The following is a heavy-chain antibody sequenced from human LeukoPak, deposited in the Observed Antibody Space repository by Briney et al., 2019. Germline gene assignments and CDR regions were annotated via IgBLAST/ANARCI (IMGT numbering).Heavy chain of an antibody. D-gene: IGHD4-11*01. CDR2: INHSGST. J-gene: IGHJ3*02. CDR3: ARERGGHDYSNYRSRCYAFDI. Sequence: PSETLSLTCAVYGGSFSGYYWSWIRQPPGKGLEWIGEINHSGSTNYNPSLKSRVTISVDTSKNQFSLKLSSVTAADTAVYYCARERGGHDYSNYRSRCYAFDIWGQGTMVTVSS. CDR1: GGSFSGYY. V-gene: IGHV4-34*01.